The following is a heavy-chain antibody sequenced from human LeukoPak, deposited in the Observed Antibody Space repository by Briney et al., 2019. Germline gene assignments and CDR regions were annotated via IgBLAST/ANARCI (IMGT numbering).Heavy chain of an antibody. J-gene: IGHJ6*03. Sequence: GGSLRLSCAASGFTFSSYAMSWVRQAPGKGLEWVSAISGSGGSTYYADSVKGRFTISRDNSKNTLYLQMNSLRAEDTAVYYCAKGAALTYYYYYYMDVWGKGTTVTVSS. CDR3: AKGAALTYYYYYYMDV. V-gene: IGHV3-23*01. CDR1: GFTFSSYA. CDR2: ISGSGGST.